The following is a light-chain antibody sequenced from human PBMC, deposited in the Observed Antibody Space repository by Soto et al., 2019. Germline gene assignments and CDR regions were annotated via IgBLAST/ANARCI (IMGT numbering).Light chain of an antibody. J-gene: IGKJ5*01. CDR2: SAS. Sequence: DIQMTQSPSSLSASVTDKVTITCLASQSISTYLNWYQQKPGQAPQLLIYSASNLQSRVPPRFSGSGSGTAFTLTISSLPPEDFAAYYCQQSYTAPVTFGQGTRIEIK. V-gene: IGKV1-39*01. CDR3: QQSYTAPVT. CDR1: QSISTY.